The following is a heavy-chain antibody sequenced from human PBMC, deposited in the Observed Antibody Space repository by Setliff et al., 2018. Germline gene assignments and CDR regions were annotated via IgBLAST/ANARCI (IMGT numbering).Heavy chain of an antibody. CDR1: GGSFSGYY. CDR3: ARVRRVVIAYYYYMDV. J-gene: IGHJ6*03. V-gene: IGHV4-34*01. Sequence: KPSETLSLTCAVYGGSFSGYYWSWIRQPPGKGLEWIGEINHSGSTNYNPSLKSRVTISVDTSKNQFSLKLSSVTAADTVVYYCARVRRVVIAYYYYMDVWGKGTTVTVSS. D-gene: IGHD2-21*01. CDR2: INHSGST.